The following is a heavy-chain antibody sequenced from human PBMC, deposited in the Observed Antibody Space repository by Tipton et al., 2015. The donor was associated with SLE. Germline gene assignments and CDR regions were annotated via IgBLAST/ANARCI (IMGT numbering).Heavy chain of an antibody. J-gene: IGHJ6*02. D-gene: IGHD3-10*01. Sequence: TLSLTCTVSGGSISTYYWTWIRQPPGKGLEWIGYIFYSGSTTYSPSLKSRLTMSVDTSKSQLSLKLGSVTAADTAVYYCARFGDGMDVWGQGTTVTVSS. CDR3: ARFGDGMDV. CDR1: GGSISTYY. CDR2: IFYSGST. V-gene: IGHV4-59*08.